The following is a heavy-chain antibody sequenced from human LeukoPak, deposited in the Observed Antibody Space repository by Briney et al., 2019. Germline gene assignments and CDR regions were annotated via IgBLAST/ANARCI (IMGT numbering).Heavy chain of an antibody. V-gene: IGHV1-2*04. CDR3: ARKSSGYSIGEYGMDV. J-gene: IGHJ6*02. D-gene: IGHD6-19*01. CDR2: INPNSGDT. CDR1: GYTLTDYY. Sequence: GASVKVSCKASGYTLTDYYMHWVRQAPGQGLEWMGRINPNSGDTHYAQKFQGWVTMTRDTSISTAYMELSRLRSDDTAVYYCARKSSGYSIGEYGMDVWGQGTTVTVSS.